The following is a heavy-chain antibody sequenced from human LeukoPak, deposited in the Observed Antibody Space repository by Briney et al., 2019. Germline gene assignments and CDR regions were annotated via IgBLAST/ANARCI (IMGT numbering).Heavy chain of an antibody. V-gene: IGHV3-30*02. J-gene: IGHJ4*02. CDR1: GFTFSSYG. D-gene: IGHD3-22*01. CDR2: IRYDGSSI. CDR3: AKDRADYFDCSGGDF. Sequence: GGSLRLSCAASGFTFSSYGMHWVRQAPGKGLEWVAFIRYDGSSIYSAESVKGRFTISRDNSKNTLFLQMNSLRTEDTAVYYCAKDRADYFDCSGGDFWGQGTLVTVSS.